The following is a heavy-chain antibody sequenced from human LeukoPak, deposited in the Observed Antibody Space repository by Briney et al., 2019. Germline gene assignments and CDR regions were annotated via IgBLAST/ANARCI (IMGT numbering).Heavy chain of an antibody. CDR3: ATSLNDFWSGYHIITFDI. CDR2: IIPIFGTA. J-gene: IGHJ3*02. V-gene: IGHV1-69*01. CDR1: GGTFSSYA. Sequence: SVKVSCKASGGTFSSYAISWVRQAPGQGLEWMGGIIPIFGTANYAQKFQGRVTITADESTSTAYMELSSLRSEDTAVYYCATSLNDFWSGYHIITFDIWGQGTMVTVSS. D-gene: IGHD3-3*01.